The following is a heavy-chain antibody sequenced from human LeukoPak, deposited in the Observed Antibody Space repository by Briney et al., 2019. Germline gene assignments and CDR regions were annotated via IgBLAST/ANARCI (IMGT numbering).Heavy chain of an antibody. J-gene: IGHJ4*02. CDR3: ARDPSMVRGDNTPYFDY. D-gene: IGHD3-10*01. CDR2: MNPNSGNT. V-gene: IGHV1-8*03. CDR1: GYTFTSYD. Sequence: ASVKVSCKASGYTFTSYDINWVRQATGQGLEWMGWMNPNSGNTGYAQKFQGRVTITRNTSISTAYMELSSLRSEDTAVYYCARDPSMVRGDNTPYFDYWGQGTLVTVSS.